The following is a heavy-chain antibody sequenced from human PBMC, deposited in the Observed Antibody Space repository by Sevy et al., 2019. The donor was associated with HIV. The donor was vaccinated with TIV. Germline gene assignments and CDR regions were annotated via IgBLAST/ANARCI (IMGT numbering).Heavy chain of an antibody. Sequence: ASVKVSCKVSGYTLTELSMHWVRQAPGKGLEWMGGFDPEDGETIYAQKFQGRVTMTEDTSTDTAYMELSSLRSEDTAVYFCATTKDYYDSSGYPFDHWGQGALVTVSS. CDR3: ATTKDYYDSSGYPFDH. J-gene: IGHJ4*02. V-gene: IGHV1-24*01. D-gene: IGHD3-22*01. CDR2: FDPEDGET. CDR1: GYTLTELS.